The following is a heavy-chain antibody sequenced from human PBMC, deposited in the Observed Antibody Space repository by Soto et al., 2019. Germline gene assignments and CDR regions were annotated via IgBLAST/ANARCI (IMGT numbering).Heavy chain of an antibody. Sequence: GGSLRLSCAASGFTFSSYAMHWVRQAPGKGLEWVAVISYDGSNKYYADSVKGRFTISRDNSKNTLYLQMNSLRAEDTAVYYCARDSSYYYDSSGYSGAFDIWGQGTMVTVSS. CDR1: GFTFSSYA. D-gene: IGHD3-22*01. CDR3: ARDSSYYYDSSGYSGAFDI. J-gene: IGHJ3*02. V-gene: IGHV3-30-3*01. CDR2: ISYDGSNK.